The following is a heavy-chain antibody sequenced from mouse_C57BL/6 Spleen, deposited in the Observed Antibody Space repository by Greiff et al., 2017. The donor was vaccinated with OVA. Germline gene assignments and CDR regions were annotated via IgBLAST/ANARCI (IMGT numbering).Heavy chain of an antibody. CDR2: IYPGGGDT. Sequence: QVQLQQSGPELVKPGASVKISCKASGYAFSSSWMNWVKQRPGKGLEWIGRIYPGGGDTNYNGKFKGKATLTADKSSSTAYMPLSSLTSEDSAVYCGTRLTPYAMDYWGQGTSVTVSS. CDR3: TRLTPYAMDY. J-gene: IGHJ4*01. V-gene: IGHV1-82*01. CDR1: GYAFSSSW.